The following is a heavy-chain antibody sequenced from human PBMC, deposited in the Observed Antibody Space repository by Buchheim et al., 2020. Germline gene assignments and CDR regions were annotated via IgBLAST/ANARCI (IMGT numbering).Heavy chain of an antibody. J-gene: IGHJ4*02. D-gene: IGHD1-26*01. CDR2: LSGSGSVI. V-gene: IGHV3-48*03. CDR1: GFTFNTYE. Sequence: EVHLVASGGGLVQPGGSLRLSCTGSGFTFNTYEMNWVRQAPGKGLEWVSYLSGSGSVIDYADSVNGRFTISRDTAKNSLYLQMNSLRVEDTAVYYCARVGATYFWGQGTL. CDR3: ARVGATYF.